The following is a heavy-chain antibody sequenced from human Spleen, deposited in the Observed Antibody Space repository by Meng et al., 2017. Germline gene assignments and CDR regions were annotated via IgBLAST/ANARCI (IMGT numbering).Heavy chain of an antibody. J-gene: IGHJ1*01. V-gene: IGHV3-23*01. CDR1: GFTFSSYA. CDR2: ISGSGGNT. Sequence: GESLKISCAASGFTFSSYAMSWVRQAPGKGLEWVSMISGSGGNTYYADSVKGRFTISRDNSKNTLYLQMNSLRAEDTAVYYCAKDPSDYNIINYFHDWGQGTLVTVSS. D-gene: IGHD3-10*01. CDR3: AKDPSDYNIINYFHD.